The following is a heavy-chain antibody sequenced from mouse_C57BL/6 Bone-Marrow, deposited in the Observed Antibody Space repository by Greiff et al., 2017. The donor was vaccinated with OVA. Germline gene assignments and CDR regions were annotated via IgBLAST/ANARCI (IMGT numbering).Heavy chain of an antibody. CDR2: IYPGSGST. CDR3: ARTSYYGSSYPLWYFDV. Sequence: VQLQQPGAELVKPGASVKMSCKASGYTFTSYWITWVKQRPGQGLEWIGDIYPGSGSTNYNEKFKSKATLTVDTSSSTAYMQLSSLTSEDSAVYYCARTSYYGSSYPLWYFDVWGTGTTVTVSS. D-gene: IGHD1-1*01. J-gene: IGHJ1*03. CDR1: GYTFTSYW. V-gene: IGHV1-55*01.